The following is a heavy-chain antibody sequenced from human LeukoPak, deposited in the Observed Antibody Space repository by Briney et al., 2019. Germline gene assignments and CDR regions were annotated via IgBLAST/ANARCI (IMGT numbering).Heavy chain of an antibody. Sequence: GGSLRLSCAASGFTFSSYGMHWVRQAPGKGLEWVAVIWYDGSNKYYADSVKGRFTISRDNSKNTLYLQMNSLRAEDTAVYYCAREGDYYDSSGYFAPLDYWGQGTLVTVSS. J-gene: IGHJ4*02. D-gene: IGHD3-22*01. CDR2: IWYDGSNK. CDR3: AREGDYYDSSGYFAPLDY. V-gene: IGHV3-33*01. CDR1: GFTFSSYG.